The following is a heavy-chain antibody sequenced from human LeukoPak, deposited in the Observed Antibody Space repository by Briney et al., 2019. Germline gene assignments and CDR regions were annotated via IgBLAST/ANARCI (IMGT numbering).Heavy chain of an antibody. D-gene: IGHD2-21*02. Sequence: GRSLRLSCAASGFTFSSYGMHWVRQAPGKGLEWVAVISYDGSNKYYADSVKGRFTISRDNAKNTLYLQMNSLRAEDTAVYYCAKLIVVVTATPTHDAFDIWGQGTMVTVSS. CDR3: AKLIVVVTATPTHDAFDI. CDR2: ISYDGSNK. V-gene: IGHV3-30*18. J-gene: IGHJ3*02. CDR1: GFTFSSYG.